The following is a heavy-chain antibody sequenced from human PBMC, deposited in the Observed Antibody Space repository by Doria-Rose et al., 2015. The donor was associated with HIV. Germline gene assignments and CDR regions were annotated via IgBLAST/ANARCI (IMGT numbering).Heavy chain of an antibody. V-gene: IGHV4-4*09. CDR1: GGSISSYH. D-gene: IGHD3-10*01. J-gene: IGHJ6*03. Sequence: TCTVSGGSISSYHWNWIRQPPGKGLEWIGYIYSSGGTHYNSSLKSRVTISIDTSKNQFSLKLSSVTAADTAVYYCARFRPSRGIYYSLDVWGKGTTVTVSS. CDR2: IYSSGGT. CDR3: ARFRPSRGIYYSLDV.